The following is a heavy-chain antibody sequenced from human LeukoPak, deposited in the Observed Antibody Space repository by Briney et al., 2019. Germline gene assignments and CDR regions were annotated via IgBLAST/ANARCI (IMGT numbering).Heavy chain of an antibody. CDR1: GGSISSYY. CDR3: ARTDRKIAAAGKPFDP. CDR2: IYYSGST. J-gene: IGHJ5*02. D-gene: IGHD6-13*01. V-gene: IGHV4-59*12. Sequence: PSETLSLTCTVSGGSISSYYWSWIRQPPGKGLEWIGYIYYSGSTNYNPSLKSRVTISVDTSKNQFSLKLSSVTAADTAVYYCARTDRKIAAAGKPFDPWGQGTLVTVSS.